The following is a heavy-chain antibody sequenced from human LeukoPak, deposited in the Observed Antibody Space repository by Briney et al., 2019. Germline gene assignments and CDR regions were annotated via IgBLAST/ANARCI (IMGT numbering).Heavy chain of an antibody. Sequence: SETLSLTCTVSGGSISSGAYYWGWIRQPPGKGLEWIGSVYYSGSTYYNPSLRSRVTISVDTSKNQFSLKLSSVTAADTAVYYCARAPYGDYGDYWGQGTLVTVSS. J-gene: IGHJ4*02. CDR3: ARAPYGDYGDY. CDR1: GGSISSGAYY. CDR2: VYYSGST. D-gene: IGHD4-17*01. V-gene: IGHV4-39*07.